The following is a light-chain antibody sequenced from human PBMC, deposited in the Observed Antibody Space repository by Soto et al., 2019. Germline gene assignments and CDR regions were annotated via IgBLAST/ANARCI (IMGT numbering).Light chain of an antibody. V-gene: IGKV3-15*01. Sequence: EIVMTQSPATLSVSPGERATLSCRASQSVSSNLAWYQQKPGQAPRLLIYGASTRATGIPARFSGSGSGTEFTLTISGLQSEDFAVYYCQHYNNWPRTFGQGTKVDIE. CDR2: GAS. CDR3: QHYNNWPRT. CDR1: QSVSSN. J-gene: IGKJ1*01.